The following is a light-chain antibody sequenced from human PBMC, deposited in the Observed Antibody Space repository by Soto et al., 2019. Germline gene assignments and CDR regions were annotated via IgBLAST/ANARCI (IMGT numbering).Light chain of an antibody. J-gene: IGLJ2*01. CDR1: NSDVGGYNY. CDR2: DVS. V-gene: IGLV2-11*01. Sequence: QSALTQPRSVSGSPGQSVTISCTGTNSDVGGYNYVSWYQQHPGKAPKVMIYDVSKRPSGVPDRFSGSKSGNTASLTISGLLAEDEADYYCCSYAGSYNVVFGGGTKLTVL. CDR3: CSYAGSYNVV.